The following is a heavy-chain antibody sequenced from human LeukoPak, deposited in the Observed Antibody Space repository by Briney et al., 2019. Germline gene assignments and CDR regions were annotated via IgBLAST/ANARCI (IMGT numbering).Heavy chain of an antibody. CDR2: ISSSGSYI. Sequence: TGGSLRLSCAASRFTFSSYSMNWARQAPGKGLEWVSSISSSGSYIYYADSVKGRFTISRDNGKSSLYLQMNSLRAEDTAVYYCARGVYWGQGTLVTVSS. V-gene: IGHV3-21*01. J-gene: IGHJ4*02. CDR3: ARGVY. CDR1: RFTFSSYS.